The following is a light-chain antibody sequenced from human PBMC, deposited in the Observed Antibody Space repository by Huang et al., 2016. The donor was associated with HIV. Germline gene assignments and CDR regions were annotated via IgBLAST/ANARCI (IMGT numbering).Light chain of an antibody. J-gene: IGKJ2*01. CDR1: QSVNNN. Sequence: EIVMTQSPATLSVSPGERATLSCGASQSVNNNLAWYQQKPGQAPRLLIYGAATRATAVAARFSGSGSGTEFTLTISGLQSEDSAVYYCQQYDNWPPFTFGQGTKLEIK. CDR3: QQYDNWPPFT. CDR2: GAA. V-gene: IGKV3-15*01.